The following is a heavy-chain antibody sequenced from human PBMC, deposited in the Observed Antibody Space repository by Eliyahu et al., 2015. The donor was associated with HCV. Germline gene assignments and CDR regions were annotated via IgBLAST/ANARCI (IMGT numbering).Heavy chain of an antibody. V-gene: IGHV4-31*03. J-gene: IGHJ6*02. CDR3: ARGPGFGPPFRMDV. CDR2: IYYXGST. CDR1: GXSISSGGYY. D-gene: IGHD3/OR15-3a*01. Sequence: QVQLQXSGPGXVKPSQTLSLTCTVSGXSISSGGYYWSWIRQHPGKGLEWIGYIYYXGSTYYNPSLKSRVTISVDTSKNQFSLKLSSVTAADTAVYYCARGPGFGPPFRMDVWGQGTTVTVSS.